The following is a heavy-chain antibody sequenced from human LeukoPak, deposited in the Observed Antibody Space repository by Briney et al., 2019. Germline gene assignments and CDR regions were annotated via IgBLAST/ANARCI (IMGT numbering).Heavy chain of an antibody. CDR2: INTAGDT. D-gene: IGHD1-14*01. Sequence: GGSLRLSCAASGFTFSSYDMHWVRQATGKGLEWVSGINTAGDTYYPGSVRGRFTISRENAKNSLYLQMNSLRAGDTAVYYCARGIPGGFDYWGQGTLVTVSS. CDR3: ARGIPGGFDY. V-gene: IGHV3-13*01. J-gene: IGHJ4*02. CDR1: GFTFSSYD.